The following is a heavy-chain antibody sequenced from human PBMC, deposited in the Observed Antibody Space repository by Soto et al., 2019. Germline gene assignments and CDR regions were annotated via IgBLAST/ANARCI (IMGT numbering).Heavy chain of an antibody. V-gene: IGHV1-69*01. CDR2: LIHIFGTA. J-gene: IGHJ6*02. D-gene: IGHD6-13*01. CDR1: GGTFSSYA. Sequence: QVQLVPSCAEVNKTGSSVKDSCNASGGTFSSYAISWVLQAPGQGLEWMGGLIHIFGTANYAQKFQGRVTITADDSTSTAYMELSSLRSEDTAVYYCARGISSLLLGGGDYYYGMDVCGQGPTVTVSS. CDR3: ARGISSLLLGGGDYYYGMDV.